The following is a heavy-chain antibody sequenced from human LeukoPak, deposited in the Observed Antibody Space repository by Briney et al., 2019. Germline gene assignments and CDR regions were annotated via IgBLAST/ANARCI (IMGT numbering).Heavy chain of an antibody. D-gene: IGHD2-21*02. Sequence: GGSLRLSCAASGFSFSTYWMSWVRQAPGKGLEWVANIKQDGSEKYYVDSVKGRFTISRDNAKNSLFLQMNCLRAEDTALYYCSGGDSFDYWGQGTLVTVSS. CDR3: SGGDSFDY. J-gene: IGHJ4*02. CDR2: IKQDGSEK. CDR1: GFSFSTYW. V-gene: IGHV3-7*05.